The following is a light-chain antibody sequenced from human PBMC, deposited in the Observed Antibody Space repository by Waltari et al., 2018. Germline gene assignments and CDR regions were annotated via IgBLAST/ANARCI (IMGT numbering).Light chain of an antibody. V-gene: IGKV3-11*01. J-gene: IGKJ2*01. CDR1: QSVGSY. Sequence: EIVLTQSPATLSLSPGGTATLSCRASQSVGSYLAWYHQKPGQPPRLLIYDASNRATGVPARFRGSWSGTEFTLTISSLEAEDFAVYYCQQRSNWAPHTFGQGARLEIK. CDR2: DAS. CDR3: QQRSNWAPHT.